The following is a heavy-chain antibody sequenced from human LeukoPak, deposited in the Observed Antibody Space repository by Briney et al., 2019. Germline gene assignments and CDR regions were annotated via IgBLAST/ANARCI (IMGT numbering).Heavy chain of an antibody. CDR2: INPNRGGT. CDR1: GYTFTGYY. J-gene: IGHJ6*03. D-gene: IGHD3-10*01. V-gene: IGHV1-2*02. CDR3: GRDGYYYGSGSYYNPPSGQFYYYMDV. Sequence: ASVKVSCKASGYTFTGYYMHWVRQAPGQGLEWMGWINPNRGGTNYAPKFQGRVTMTRDTSTSTAYMELSRLTSDDTAIYYCGRDGYYYGSGSYYNPPSGQFYYYMDVWGKGTTVTVSS.